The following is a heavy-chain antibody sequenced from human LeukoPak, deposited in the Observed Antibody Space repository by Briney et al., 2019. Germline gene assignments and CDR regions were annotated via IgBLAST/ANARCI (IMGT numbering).Heavy chain of an antibody. D-gene: IGHD3-16*01. V-gene: IGHV3-74*01. CDR3: ARTSPTSHFDF. CDR1: GFTFTTYW. Sequence: PGGSLRLSCVASGFTFTTYWMHWVRQAPGKGLVGVSRINGDGSNSNYADSVKGRFTISRDNARNTLYLQMYGLRAEDTALYYCARTSPTSHFDFWGQGTLVTVSS. CDR2: INGDGSNS. J-gene: IGHJ4*02.